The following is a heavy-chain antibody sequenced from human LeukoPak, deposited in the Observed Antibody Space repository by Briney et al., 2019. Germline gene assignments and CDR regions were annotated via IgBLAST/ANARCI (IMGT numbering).Heavy chain of an antibody. V-gene: IGHV4-30-2*01. CDR2: IYRSGST. D-gene: IGHD1-7*01. Sequence: SETLSLTCTVSGGSISSGGYYWSWIRQPPGKGLEWIGYIYRSGSTYYNPSLKSRVTISVDRSKNQFSLKLSSVTAADTAVYYCARVWFPRNWNYLGGNHPSTFDYWGQGTLVTVSS. CDR3: ARVWFPRNWNYLGGNHPSTFDY. CDR1: GGSISSGGYY. J-gene: IGHJ4*02.